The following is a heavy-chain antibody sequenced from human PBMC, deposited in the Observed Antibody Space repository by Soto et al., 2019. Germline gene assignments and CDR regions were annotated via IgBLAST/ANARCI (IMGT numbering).Heavy chain of an antibody. CDR3: AKGPGQNLNFDY. J-gene: IGHJ4*02. D-gene: IGHD1-7*01. Sequence: EVQLLKSGGGSVQPGGSLRLSCAASGFTFSSYAMHWVRRPPGKGLEWVSSISGSGGTAYYADSVKGRFSISRDSLVNTLYLQMNSLRAEDTAVYYCAKGPGQNLNFDYWGQGTLVTVSP. CDR2: ISGSGGTA. CDR1: GFTFSSYA. V-gene: IGHV3-23*01.